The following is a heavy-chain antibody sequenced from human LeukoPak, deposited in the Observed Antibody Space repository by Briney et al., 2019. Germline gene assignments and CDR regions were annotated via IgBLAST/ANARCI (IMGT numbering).Heavy chain of an antibody. CDR3: ARHRETSIAAVTLYYFDY. D-gene: IGHD6-13*01. CDR1: DDSITIYF. Sequence: KTSETLSLTCTVSDDSITIYFWTWIRQPPGRGLEWIGYIYYSGSTNYNPSLKSRVTISVDTSKNQFSLKLSSVTAADTAVYYCARHRETSIAAVTLYYFDYWGQGTLVTVSS. V-gene: IGHV4-59*08. J-gene: IGHJ4*02. CDR2: IYYSGST.